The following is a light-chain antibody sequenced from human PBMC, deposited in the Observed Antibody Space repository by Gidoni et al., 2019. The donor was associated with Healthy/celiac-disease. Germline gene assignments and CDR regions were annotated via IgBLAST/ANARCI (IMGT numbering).Light chain of an antibody. J-gene: IGKJ2*01. Sequence: VMTQSPLSLPVTPGEPASISCRSSQSLLHSNGYNYLDWYLQKPGQSPQLLIYLGSNRASGVPDRFSGSGSGTDFTLKISRVEAEDVGVYYCMQALQTPYTFGQGTKLEIK. CDR3: MQALQTPYT. CDR1: QSLLHSNGYNY. V-gene: IGKV2-28*01. CDR2: LGS.